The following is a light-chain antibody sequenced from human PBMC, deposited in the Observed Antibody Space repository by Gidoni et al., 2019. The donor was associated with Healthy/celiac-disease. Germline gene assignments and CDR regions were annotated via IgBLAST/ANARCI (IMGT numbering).Light chain of an antibody. J-gene: IGKJ2*01. Sequence: VMTQSPLSLPVTPGEPASISCRSSQSLLHSNGYNYLDWYLQKPGQSPQLLIYLGSNRASGVPDRFSGSGSGTDFTLKISRVEAEDVGVYYCMQALQTPYTFGQGTKLEIK. CDR3: MQALQTPYT. CDR1: QSLLHSNGYNY. V-gene: IGKV2-28*01. CDR2: LGS.